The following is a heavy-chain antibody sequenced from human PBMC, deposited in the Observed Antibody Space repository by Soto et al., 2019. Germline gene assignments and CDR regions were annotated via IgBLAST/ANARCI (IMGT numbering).Heavy chain of an antibody. Sequence: GESLKISCAASGFTFSSYSMNWVRQAPGKGLEWVSYISSSSSTIYYADSVKGRFTISRDNAKNSLYLQMNSLRDEDTAVYYCAREVGATDHYYYYGMDVWGQGTTVTVSS. J-gene: IGHJ6*02. CDR1: GFTFSSYS. V-gene: IGHV3-48*02. CDR3: AREVGATDHYYYYGMDV. CDR2: ISSSSSTI. D-gene: IGHD1-26*01.